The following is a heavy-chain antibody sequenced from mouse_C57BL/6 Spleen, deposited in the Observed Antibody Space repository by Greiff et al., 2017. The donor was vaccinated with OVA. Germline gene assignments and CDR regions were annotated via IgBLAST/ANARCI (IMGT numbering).Heavy chain of an antibody. CDR2: INPNNGGT. V-gene: IGHV1-26*01. J-gene: IGHJ4*01. CDR1: GYTFTDYY. Sequence: EVQLQQSGPELVKPGASVKISCKASGYTFTDYYMNWVKQSHGKSLEWIGDINPNNGGTSYNQKFKGKATLTVDKSSSTAYMELRSLTSEDSEVYYCARKRAYYSNYDYAMDYWGQGTSVTVSS. D-gene: IGHD2-5*01. CDR3: ARKRAYYSNYDYAMDY.